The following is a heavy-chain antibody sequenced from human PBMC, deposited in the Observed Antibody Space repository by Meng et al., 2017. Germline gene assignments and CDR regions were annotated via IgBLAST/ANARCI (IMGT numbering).Heavy chain of an antibody. V-gene: IGHV1-69*01. CDR1: GGTFSSYA. Sequence: QVQRVESGAEVKKPGSSVKVSCKASGGTFSSYAISWVRQAPGQGLEWMGGIIPIFGTANYAQKFQGRVTITADESTSTAYMELSSLRSEDTAVYYCAREIAAAYCGGDCYLWGQGTLVTVSS. D-gene: IGHD2-21*02. CDR3: AREIAAAYCGGDCYL. J-gene: IGHJ5*02. CDR2: IIPIFGTA.